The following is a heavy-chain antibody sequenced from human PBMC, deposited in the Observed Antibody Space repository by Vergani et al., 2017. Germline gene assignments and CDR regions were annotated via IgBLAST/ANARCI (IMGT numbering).Heavy chain of an antibody. D-gene: IGHD5-12*01. CDR2: INPSGGST. V-gene: IGHV1-46*01. Sequence: QVQLVQSGAEVKKPGASVKVSCKASGYTFTSYYMHWVRQAPGQGLEWMGIINPSGGSTSYAQKFQGRVTMTRDTSTSTVYMELSSLRSEDTAVYYCARVPPSGLHTLFFDYWGQGTLVTVSS. CDR3: ARVPPSGLHTLFFDY. CDR1: GYTFTSYY. J-gene: IGHJ4*02.